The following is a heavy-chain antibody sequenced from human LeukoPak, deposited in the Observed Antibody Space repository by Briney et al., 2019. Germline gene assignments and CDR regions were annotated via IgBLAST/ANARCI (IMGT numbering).Heavy chain of an antibody. D-gene: IGHD1-14*01. CDR2: ISYDGSNK. CDR1: GFTFSSYA. J-gene: IGHJ5*02. V-gene: IGHV3-30*18. Sequence: GGSLRLSCAASGFTFSSYAMHWVRQAPGKGLEWVAVISYDGSNKYYADSVKGRFTISRDNSKNTLYLQMNSLRAEDTAVYYCAKREIAYKFDPWGQGTLVTVSS. CDR3: AKREIAYKFDP.